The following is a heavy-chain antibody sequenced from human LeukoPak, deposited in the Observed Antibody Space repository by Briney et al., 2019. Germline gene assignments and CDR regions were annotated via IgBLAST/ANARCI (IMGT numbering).Heavy chain of an antibody. CDR1: GFTFSSYA. CDR2: ISTSGRT. Sequence: PGGSLRLSCADSGFTFSSYAMSWVRQAPGRGLEWVSLISTSGRTHYADSVQGRFTISRDNSKNPLSLHMNSLRAEDTAVYYCARDLDSSGYYHVVDSWGQGALVTVSS. CDR3: ARDLDSSGYYHVVDS. V-gene: IGHV3-23*01. D-gene: IGHD3-22*01. J-gene: IGHJ4*02.